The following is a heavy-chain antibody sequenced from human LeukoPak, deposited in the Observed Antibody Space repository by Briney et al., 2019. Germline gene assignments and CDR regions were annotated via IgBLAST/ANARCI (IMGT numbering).Heavy chain of an antibody. CDR1: GFTFSSYS. CDR2: ISSSSSYI. Sequence: GGPLRLSCAASGFTFSSYSMNWVRQAPGKGLEWVSSISSSSSYIYYADSVKGRFTISRDNAKNSLYLQMNSLRAEDTAVYYCARESNPYYDFWSAPYYYGMDVWGQGTTVTVSS. CDR3: ARESNPYYDFWSAPYYYGMDV. D-gene: IGHD3-3*01. J-gene: IGHJ6*02. V-gene: IGHV3-21*01.